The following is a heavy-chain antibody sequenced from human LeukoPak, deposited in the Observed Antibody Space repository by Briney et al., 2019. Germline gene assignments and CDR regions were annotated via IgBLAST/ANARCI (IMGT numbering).Heavy chain of an antibody. J-gene: IGHJ3*02. CDR1: GGSISSYY. D-gene: IGHD6-19*01. CDR3: ARRGLAVAGTNDALDI. CDR2: IYYSGST. V-gene: IGHV4-59*08. Sequence: SETLSLTRTVSGGSISSYYWSWIRQPPGKGLEWIGYIYYSGSTNYNPSLKSRVTISVDTSKNQFSLKLSSVTAADTAVYYCARRGLAVAGTNDALDIWGQGTMVTVSS.